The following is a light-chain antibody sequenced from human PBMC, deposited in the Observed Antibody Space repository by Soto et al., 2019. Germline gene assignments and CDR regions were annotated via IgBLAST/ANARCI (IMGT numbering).Light chain of an antibody. CDR3: ISYTSSSILV. CDR1: SSDVGGYNY. J-gene: IGLJ2*01. CDR2: DVS. V-gene: IGLV2-14*01. Sequence: QSALTQPASVSGSPGQSITISCTGTSSDVGGYNYVSWYQQHPGKAPKLMIYDVSNRPSGVSNRFSGSKSGNTASLTISGLQAEDEADYYCISYTSSSILVFGGGTKVTVL.